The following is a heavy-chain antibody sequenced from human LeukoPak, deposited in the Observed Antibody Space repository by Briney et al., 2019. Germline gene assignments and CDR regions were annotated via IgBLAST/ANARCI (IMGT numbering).Heavy chain of an antibody. J-gene: IGHJ3*02. CDR2: VYYSGST. V-gene: IGHV4-39*01. CDR1: GGSISSNSYY. D-gene: IGHD6-13*01. CDR3: ARHGGSWSHAFDI. Sequence: SETLSLTCTVSGGSISSNSYYWGWIRQPPGKGLEYIGSVYYSGSTNRNPSLKSRGTISVDKSKNQFSLRLSSVTPEDTAVYYCARHGGSWSHAFDIWGQGTMATVSS.